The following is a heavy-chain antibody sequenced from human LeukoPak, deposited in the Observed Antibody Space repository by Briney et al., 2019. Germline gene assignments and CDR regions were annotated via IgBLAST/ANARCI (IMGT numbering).Heavy chain of an antibody. CDR1: GGSISSYY. D-gene: IGHD2-2*01. CDR3: ARGPDVVPAAD. V-gene: IGHV4-59*12. CDR2: IYYSGST. Sequence: SETLSLTCTVSGGSISSYYWSWIRQPPGKGLEWIGYIYYSGSTNYNPSLKSRVTISVDTSKNQFSLKLSSVTAADTAVYYCARGPDVVPAADWGQGTLVTVSS. J-gene: IGHJ4*02.